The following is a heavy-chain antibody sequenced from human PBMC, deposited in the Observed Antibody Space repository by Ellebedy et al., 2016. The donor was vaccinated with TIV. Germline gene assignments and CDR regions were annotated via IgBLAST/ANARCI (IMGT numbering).Heavy chain of an antibody. Sequence: MPSETLSLTCTVSGGSISSYYWSWIRQSPGKGLEWIGYIYNTGSTKYKPSLKSRVAISVDRSKNQFSLELTSVTAADTALYYCAKARFCSGGSCYPWFSFDAWGQGTMVTVSS. CDR1: GGSISSYY. D-gene: IGHD2-15*01. CDR2: IYNTGST. J-gene: IGHJ3*01. V-gene: IGHV4-59*01. CDR3: AKARFCSGGSCYPWFSFDA.